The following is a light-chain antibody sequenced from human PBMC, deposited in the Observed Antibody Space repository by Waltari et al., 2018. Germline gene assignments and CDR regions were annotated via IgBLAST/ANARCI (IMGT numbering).Light chain of an antibody. CDR2: DAS. Sequence: AIQLTQSPSSLSASVGDRVTITCRASQGINSALAWYQQKPGQPPKLLVYDASSLESGVPSRFSGSGSGTDFTLTISSLQPEDFATYYCQQFSSYRLTFGQGTRLEIK. CDR1: QGINSA. J-gene: IGKJ5*01. CDR3: QQFSSYRLT. V-gene: IGKV1-13*02.